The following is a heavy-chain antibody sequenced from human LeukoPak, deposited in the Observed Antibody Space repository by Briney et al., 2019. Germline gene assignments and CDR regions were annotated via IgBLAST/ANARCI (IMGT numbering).Heavy chain of an antibody. J-gene: IGHJ3*02. CDR3: ARNPRSLYANI. CDR1: GFTFSSYS. Sequence: GGSLRLSCAASGFTFSSYSMNWVRQAPGKGLEWVSSISSSSSYIYYADSVKGRFTISRDNAKNSLYLQMNSLRAEDTAVYYCARNPRSLYANIWGQGTMVTVSS. D-gene: IGHD2-8*01. V-gene: IGHV3-21*03. CDR2: ISSSSSYI.